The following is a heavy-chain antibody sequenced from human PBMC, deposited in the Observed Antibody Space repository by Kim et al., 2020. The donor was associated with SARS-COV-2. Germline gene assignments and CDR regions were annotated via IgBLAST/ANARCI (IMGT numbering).Heavy chain of an antibody. V-gene: IGHV3-33*01. CDR3: ARDNHLFGETHFDY. CDR2: IWFDGSKE. D-gene: IGHD3-10*01. J-gene: IGHJ4*02. CDR1: GFTYRIYG. Sequence: GGSLRLSCVASGFTYRIYGMHWVRQAPGKGLEWVAGIWFDGSKEYYAESVRGRFTISRDNSNNTLYLQMNNVRPDDSAVYYCARDNHLFGETHFDYWGQGILVTISS.